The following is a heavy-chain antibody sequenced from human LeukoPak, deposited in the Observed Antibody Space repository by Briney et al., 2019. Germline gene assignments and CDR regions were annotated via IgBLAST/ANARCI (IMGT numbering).Heavy chain of an antibody. J-gene: IGHJ4*02. D-gene: IGHD2-8*01. CDR2: ISGSGGST. V-gene: IGHV3-23*01. CDR3: AKDRNLLGYCTNGVCYGLFGYYFDY. CDR1: GFTFSSYA. Sequence: GGSLRLSCAASGFTFSSYAMSWVRQAPGKGREWVSAISGSGGSTYYAVSVKGRFTISRDNSKNTLYLQMNSLRAEDTAVYYCAKDRNLLGYCTNGVCYGLFGYYFDYWGQGTLVTVSS.